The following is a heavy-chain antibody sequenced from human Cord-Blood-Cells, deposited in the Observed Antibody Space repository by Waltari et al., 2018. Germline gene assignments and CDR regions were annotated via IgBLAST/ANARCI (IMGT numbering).Heavy chain of an antibody. D-gene: IGHD3-10*01. V-gene: IGHV3-33*01. J-gene: IGHJ3*02. CDR3: ARDNIPTYYYGSGSYYDAFDI. CDR2: IWYDGSNK. CDR1: GFTFSRYG. Sequence: QVQLVESGGGVVQPGRSLRLSCAASGFTFSRYGMHWLRQAHGKGLAGVAVIWYDGSNKYYADSVKGRFTISRDNSKNTLYLQMNSLRAEDTAVYYCARDNIPTYYYGSGSYYDAFDIWGQGTMVTVSS.